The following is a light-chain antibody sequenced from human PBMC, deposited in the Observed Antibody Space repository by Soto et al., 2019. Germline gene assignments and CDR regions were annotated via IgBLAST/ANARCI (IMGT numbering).Light chain of an antibody. CDR1: QSVSSN. CDR2: GAS. V-gene: IGKV3-15*01. CDR3: QQDNKWRWT. J-gene: IGKJ1*01. Sequence: MTQSRSALSVFLGEIATLSCRASQSVSSNLAWYQQKPGQAPRLLIYGASTRATGIPARFSGSGSGTEFTLTISSLQSEDFAVYYCQQDNKWRWTFGQGTKVDIK.